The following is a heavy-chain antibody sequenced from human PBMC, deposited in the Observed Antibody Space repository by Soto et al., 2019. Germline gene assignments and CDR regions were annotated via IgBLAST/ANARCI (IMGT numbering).Heavy chain of an antibody. CDR2: IIPIFGTA. CDR1: GGTFSSYA. V-gene: IGHV1-69*06. CDR3: ACTGEMATIQNAFDI. Sequence: SVKVSCKASGGTFSSYAISWVRQAPGQGLEWMGGIIPIFGTANYAQKFQGRVTITADKSTSTAYMALSSLGSEDTAVYYCACTGEMATIQNAFDIWGQGTMVTVSS. D-gene: IGHD5-12*01. J-gene: IGHJ3*02.